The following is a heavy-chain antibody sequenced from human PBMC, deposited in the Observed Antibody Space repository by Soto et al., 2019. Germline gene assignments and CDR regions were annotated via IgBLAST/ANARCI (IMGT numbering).Heavy chain of an antibody. CDR3: ARGYCSSSGCSHYFDY. J-gene: IGHJ4*02. V-gene: IGHV1-2*02. CDR1: GYTFPGNY. D-gene: IGHD2-2*01. Sequence: ASVKVSCKASGYTFPGNYMHWVRQAPGQGPEWMALINPTSGGTNYAQKFQGRVTMTWDTSISTAYMELSRLRSDDTAIYYCARGYCSSSGCSHYFDYWGQGTLVTVSS. CDR2: INPTSGGT.